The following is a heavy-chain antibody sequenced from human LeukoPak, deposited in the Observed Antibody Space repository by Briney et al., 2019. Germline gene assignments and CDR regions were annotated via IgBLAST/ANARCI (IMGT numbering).Heavy chain of an antibody. Sequence: GGSLRLSCAASGFTFSIYAMSWVRQAPGKGLEWVSAISGSGGGSGGSTYYADSVKGRFTISRDNSKSTLYLQMNSLRAEDTAVYYCAKSPPMVRGVIRGPVDYWGQGTLVTVSS. CDR2: ISGSGGGSGGST. J-gene: IGHJ4*02. V-gene: IGHV3-23*01. CDR1: GFTFSIYA. D-gene: IGHD3-10*01. CDR3: AKSPPMVRGVIRGPVDY.